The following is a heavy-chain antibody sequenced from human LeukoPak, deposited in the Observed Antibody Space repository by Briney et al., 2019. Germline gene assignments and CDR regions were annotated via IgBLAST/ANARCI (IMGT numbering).Heavy chain of an antibody. CDR3: ARQYYYDSSGPLYFDY. CDR1: GGTFSSYT. V-gene: IGHV1-69*02. CDR2: IIHMLGIA. J-gene: IGHJ4*02. D-gene: IGHD3-22*01. Sequence: ASVRVSCKASGGTFSSYTISWVRQAPGQGREWRGRIIHMLGIANYAQKLQGRVTITADKSTSTAYMDLSSLRSEDTAVYYCARQYYYDSSGPLYFDYWGQGTLVTVSS.